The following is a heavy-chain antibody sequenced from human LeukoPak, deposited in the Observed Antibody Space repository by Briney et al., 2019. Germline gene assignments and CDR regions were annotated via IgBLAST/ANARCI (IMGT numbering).Heavy chain of an antibody. CDR1: GFTFSSYA. V-gene: IGHV3-23*01. CDR3: ARDRYGDPYYFDY. J-gene: IGHJ4*02. CDR2: ISGSGGST. Sequence: GGSLRLSCAASGFTFSSYAMSWVRQAPGKGLEWVSAISGSGGSTYYADSVKGRFTISRDNAKNSLYLQMNSLRAEDTAVYYCARDRYGDPYYFDYWGQGTLVTVSS. D-gene: IGHD4-17*01.